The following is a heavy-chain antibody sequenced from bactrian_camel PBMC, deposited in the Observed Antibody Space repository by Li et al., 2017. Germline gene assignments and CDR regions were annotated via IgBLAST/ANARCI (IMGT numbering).Heavy chain of an antibody. CDR3: ATDFSFLYSDYGFGY. Sequence: HVQLVESGGGSVQAGGSLRLSCGASGDMRRRNLMGWFRQAPGKEREGVAAIWRNGGRTDYGDSVKGRFTMSRDNAKNTQYLQMNSLKSEDTALYYCATDFSFLYSDYGFGYWGQGTQVTVS. CDR2: IWRNGGRT. D-gene: IGHD4*01. J-gene: IGHJ6*01. V-gene: IGHV3S54*01. CDR1: GDMRRRNL.